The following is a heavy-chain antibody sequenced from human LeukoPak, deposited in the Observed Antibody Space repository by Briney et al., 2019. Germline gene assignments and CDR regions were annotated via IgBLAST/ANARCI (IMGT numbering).Heavy chain of an antibody. V-gene: IGHV3-23*01. D-gene: IGHD3-16*02. Sequence: GGSLRLSCAASGFTFSSAAMTWVRQAPGKGLEWVSTITGSDDRTYYADSVKGRFTISRDYSKNTLHLQMNSLRVEDTAIFYCLKGRQLNSRYHPDCLVQGSLVTDSS. CDR3: LKGRQLNSRYHPDC. CDR1: GFTFSSAA. CDR2: ITGSDDRT. J-gene: IGHJ4*02.